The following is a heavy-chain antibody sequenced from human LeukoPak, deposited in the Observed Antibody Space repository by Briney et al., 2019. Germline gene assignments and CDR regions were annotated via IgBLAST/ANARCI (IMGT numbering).Heavy chain of an antibody. CDR3: AAALITFDY. CDR2: ISGSGGST. Sequence: GQSLRLSCAASGFTFPTYAMGWVRQAPGKGLEWVSAISGSGGSTYYADSVKGRFTISRDNSKNTLYLQMNSLRAEDTAVYYCAAALITFDYWGQGTLVTVSS. D-gene: IGHD5-24*01. J-gene: IGHJ4*02. CDR1: GFTFPTYA. V-gene: IGHV3-23*01.